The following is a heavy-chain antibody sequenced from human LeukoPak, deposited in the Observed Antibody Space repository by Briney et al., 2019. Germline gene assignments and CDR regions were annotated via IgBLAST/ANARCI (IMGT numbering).Heavy chain of an antibody. D-gene: IGHD3-3*01. CDR3: ARALTPYYYDFWSGYYVLDP. Sequence: ASVKVSCKASGYTFTSYGISWVRQAPGQGLEWMGWISAYNGNTNYAQKLQGRVTMTTDTSTSTAYMELRSLRSDDTAVYYCARALTPYYYDFWSGYYVLDPWGQGTLVTVSS. V-gene: IGHV1-18*01. J-gene: IGHJ5*02. CDR2: ISAYNGNT. CDR1: GYTFTSYG.